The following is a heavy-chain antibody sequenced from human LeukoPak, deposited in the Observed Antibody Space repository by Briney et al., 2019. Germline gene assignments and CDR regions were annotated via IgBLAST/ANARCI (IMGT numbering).Heavy chain of an antibody. D-gene: IGHD2-2*01. CDR1: GGSFSGYY. CDR2: INHSGST. V-gene: IGHV4-34*01. J-gene: IGHJ4*02. CDR3: ARGYCSSTSCYDFDY. Sequence: SETLSLTCAVYGGSFSGYYWSWIRQPPGKGVEWIGEINHSGSTNYNPSLKSRVTISVDTSKNQFSLKLSSVTAADTAVYYCARGYCSSTSCYDFDYWGQGTLVTVSS.